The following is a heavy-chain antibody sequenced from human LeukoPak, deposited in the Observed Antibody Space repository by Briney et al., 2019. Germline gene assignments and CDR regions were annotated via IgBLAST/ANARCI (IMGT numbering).Heavy chain of an antibody. CDR1: GGSFSGYY. CDR2: INHSGST. J-gene: IGHJ3*02. V-gene: IGHV4-34*01. CDR3: AKSNGYGLVDI. D-gene: IGHD3-10*01. Sequence: SETLSLTCAVYGGSFSGYYWGWIRQPPGKGLEWIGEINHSGSTNYNPSLKSRVTISVDTSRNQFSLKLTSVTAADTAVYYCAKSNGYGLVDIWGQGTMVTISS.